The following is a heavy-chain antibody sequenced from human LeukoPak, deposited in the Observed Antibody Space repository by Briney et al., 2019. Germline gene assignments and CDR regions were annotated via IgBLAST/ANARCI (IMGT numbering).Heavy chain of an antibody. Sequence: PGGSLRLSCAASGFTFSTYWMSWVRQAPGKGLEWVANIKEDGSEKYYGDSVKGRFTISRDNAKNSLYLEMNSLRVEDTAEYYCARDSSGYQWGQGTLVTVSS. V-gene: IGHV3-7*01. CDR3: ARDSSGYQ. CDR1: GFTFSTYW. J-gene: IGHJ4*02. D-gene: IGHD3-22*01. CDR2: IKEDGSEK.